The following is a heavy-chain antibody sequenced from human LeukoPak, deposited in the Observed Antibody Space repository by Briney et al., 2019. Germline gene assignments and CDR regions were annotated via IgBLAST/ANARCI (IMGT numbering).Heavy chain of an antibody. CDR3: ARDRFTIFGVVTGYFDY. J-gene: IGHJ4*02. CDR1: GFTFSSYG. CDR2: IRYDGSNK. Sequence: GGSLRLSCAASGFTFSSYGMHWVRQAPGKGLEWVAFIRYDGSNKYYADSVKGRFTISRDNSKNTLYLQMNSLRAEGTAVYYCARDRFTIFGVVTGYFDYWGQGTLVTVSS. V-gene: IGHV3-30*02. D-gene: IGHD3-3*01.